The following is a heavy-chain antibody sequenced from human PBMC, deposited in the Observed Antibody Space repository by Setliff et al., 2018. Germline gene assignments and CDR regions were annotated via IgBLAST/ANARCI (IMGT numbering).Heavy chain of an antibody. CDR3: TRGRGPRVVVAVPLDF. D-gene: IGHD2-15*01. Sequence: ASVKVSCKTSGYNFVTFGVNWVRQVPGQGFEWMGWISPYNGDANYAQKFQSRVTMTTDTSTGTAYMELRTLSSDDTAVYYCTRGRGPRVVVAVPLDFWGQGTLVTVSS. V-gene: IGHV1-18*01. CDR1: GYNFVTFG. CDR2: ISPYNGDA. J-gene: IGHJ4*02.